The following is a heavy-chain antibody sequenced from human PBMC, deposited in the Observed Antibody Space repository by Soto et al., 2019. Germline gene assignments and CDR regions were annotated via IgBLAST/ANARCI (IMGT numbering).Heavy chain of an antibody. V-gene: IGHV3-23*01. CDR2: ISGSGGST. CDR3: AKVGSLYSRPNLHYSYVMDV. J-gene: IGHJ6*02. CDR1: GFTFSSYA. Sequence: PGGSLRLSCAASGFTFSSYAMSWVRQAPGKGLEWVSAISGSGGSTYYADSVKGRFTISRDNSKNTLYLQMNSLRAEDTAVYYCAKVGSLYSRPNLHYSYVMDVSSQGTTVT. D-gene: IGHD6-13*01.